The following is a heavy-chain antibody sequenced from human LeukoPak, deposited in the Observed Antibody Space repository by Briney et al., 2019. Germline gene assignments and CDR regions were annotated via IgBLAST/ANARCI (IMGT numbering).Heavy chain of an antibody. CDR2: INHSGST. D-gene: IGHD1-26*01. J-gene: IGHJ6*03. V-gene: IGHV4-34*01. Sequence: SETLSLTCAVYGGSFSGYYWSWIRQPPGKGLEWIGEINHSGSTNYNPSLKSRVTISVDTSKNQFSLKLSSVTAADTAVYYCARVRGSSGSYEYYHYMDVWGKGTTVTISS. CDR3: ARVRGSSGSYEYYHYMDV. CDR1: GGSFSGYY.